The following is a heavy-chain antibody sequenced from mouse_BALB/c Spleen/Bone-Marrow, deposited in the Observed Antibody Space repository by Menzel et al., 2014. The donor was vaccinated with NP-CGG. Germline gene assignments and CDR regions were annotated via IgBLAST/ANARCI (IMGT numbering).Heavy chain of an antibody. J-gene: IGHJ3*01. CDR3: ARHAYYDQTEVSFVY. D-gene: IGHD2-4*01. CDR2: ISGGGSHT. Sequence: EVKVEESGGGLVKPGGSLKLSCAASGFIFSSYGMSWVRQTPERRLEWVATISGGGSHTFYPDSVKGRFTVSRDNAKNNLYLQMSSLRSEDTALYYCARHAYYDQTEVSFVYWGRGTLVTVSA. CDR1: GFIFSSYG. V-gene: IGHV5-9-2*01.